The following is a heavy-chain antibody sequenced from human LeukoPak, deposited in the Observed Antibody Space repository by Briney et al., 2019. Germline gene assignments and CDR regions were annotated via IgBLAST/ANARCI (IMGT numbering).Heavy chain of an antibody. Sequence: PGGSLRLSCAASGFTVSSSYMSWVRQAPGKGLEWVSVIYSGGSTYYADSVKGRFTISRDNSKNTLYLQMNSLRAEDTAVYYCAKDPSDLGGSGSNNYFDCWGQGTLVTVSS. CDR1: GFTVSSSY. CDR3: AKDPSDLGGSGSNNYFDC. CDR2: IYSGGST. J-gene: IGHJ4*02. V-gene: IGHV3-66*01. D-gene: IGHD3-10*01.